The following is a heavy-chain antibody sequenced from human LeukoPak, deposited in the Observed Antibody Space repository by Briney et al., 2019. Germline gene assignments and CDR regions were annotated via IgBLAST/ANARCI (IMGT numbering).Heavy chain of an antibody. Sequence: SETLSLTCTVSGGSLSGYYWSLIRQPAGKGLEWIGRIYSSGITTYNPSLKSRVTMSVDTSKNQLSLKLTSVTATDTAVYYCVRDSGSGSNRYMDVWGKGTTVTVSS. V-gene: IGHV4-4*07. J-gene: IGHJ6*03. D-gene: IGHD3-10*01. CDR1: GGSLSGYY. CDR2: IYSSGIT. CDR3: VRDSGSGSNRYMDV.